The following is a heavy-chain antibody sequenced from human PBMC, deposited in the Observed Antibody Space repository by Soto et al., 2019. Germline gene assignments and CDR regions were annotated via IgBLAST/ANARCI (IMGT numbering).Heavy chain of an antibody. D-gene: IGHD6-19*01. V-gene: IGHV3-21*01. Sequence: EVQLVESGGGLVKPGGSLRLSCAASGFTFSSYSMNWVRQAPGKWLVWVSSISSSSSYIYYADSVKGRFTISRDNAINALFLQTNSVSAEDTAVYYCARDGAVAGTLDYWGQGTLVTVSS. CDR2: ISSSSSYI. J-gene: IGHJ4*02. CDR1: GFTFSSYS. CDR3: ARDGAVAGTLDY.